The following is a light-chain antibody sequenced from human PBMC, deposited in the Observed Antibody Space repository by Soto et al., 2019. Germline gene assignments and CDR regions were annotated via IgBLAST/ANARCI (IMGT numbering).Light chain of an antibody. CDR3: QQYKSYKT. CDR1: QSISSY. CDR2: DVS. V-gene: IGKV1-5*01. J-gene: IGKJ1*01. Sequence: DIQMTQSPSSLSASVGCSVTISCRASQSISSYLNRYQQKPGKAPKLLISDVSSLASGVQSRLSGSGSGTEFTLTIRSVQPDDFATYYCQQYKSYKTFGQGTKVDIK.